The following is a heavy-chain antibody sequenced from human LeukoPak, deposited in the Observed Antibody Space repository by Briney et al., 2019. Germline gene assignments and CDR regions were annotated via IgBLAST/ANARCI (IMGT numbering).Heavy chain of an antibody. J-gene: IGHJ4*02. V-gene: IGHV3-48*03. Sequence: PGGSLRLSCAASGFTFSDFEMNWVRQAPGKGLEWVSYISLSGDTIYYADSVKGRFTISRDNAKNSLYLQMNSLRAEDTAVYYCARNRRGLKRDYWGQGTLVTVSS. CDR3: ARNRRGLKRDY. CDR1: GFTFSDFE. CDR2: ISLSGDTI.